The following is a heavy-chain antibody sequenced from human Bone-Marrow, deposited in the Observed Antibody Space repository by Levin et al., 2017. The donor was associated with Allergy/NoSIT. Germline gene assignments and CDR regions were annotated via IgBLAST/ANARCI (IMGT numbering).Heavy chain of an antibody. CDR3: ARRHPAGLQHYPHYGMDV. V-gene: IGHV5-51*06. J-gene: IGHJ6*02. CDR1: GYRFTSYW. D-gene: IGHD2-21*01. Sequence: GGSLRLSCQGSGYRFTSYWIAWVRQMPGKGLEWMGLVYPGDSDTRYSPSFQGQVTFSADKSISTAYLHLRSLKASDTATYFCARRHPAGLQHYPHYGMDVWGQGTTVIVSS. CDR2: VYPGDSDT.